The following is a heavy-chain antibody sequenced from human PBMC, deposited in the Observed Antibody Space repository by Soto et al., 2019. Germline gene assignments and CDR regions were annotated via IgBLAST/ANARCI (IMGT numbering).Heavy chain of an antibody. D-gene: IGHD3-22*01. CDR3: ARDDNYDSSGYLNRNDY. V-gene: IGHV3-21*01. CDR1: GFTFSSYS. J-gene: IGHJ4*02. Sequence: EVQLVESGGGLVKPGGSLRLSCAASGFTFSSYSMNWVRQAPGKGLEWVSSISSSSSYIYYADSVKGRFTISRDNAKNSLYLKMNSLRAEDTAVYYCARDDNYDSSGYLNRNDYWGQGTLVTVSS. CDR2: ISSSSSYI.